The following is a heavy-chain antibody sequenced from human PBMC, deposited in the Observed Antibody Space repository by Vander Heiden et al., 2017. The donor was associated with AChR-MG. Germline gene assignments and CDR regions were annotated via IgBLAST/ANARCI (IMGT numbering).Heavy chain of an antibody. Sequence: EVQLVESGGGLVQPGGSLRLSCAASGFTFRSYAMHWVRQAPGKGLEYVSAISSNGGSTYYANSVKGRFTISRDNSKNTLYLQMGSLRAEDMAVYYCARSSVKYSGSYYYFDYWGQGTLVTVSS. V-gene: IGHV3-64*01. J-gene: IGHJ4*02. CDR3: ARSSVKYSGSYYYFDY. CDR1: GFTFRSYA. CDR2: ISSNGGST. D-gene: IGHD1-26*01.